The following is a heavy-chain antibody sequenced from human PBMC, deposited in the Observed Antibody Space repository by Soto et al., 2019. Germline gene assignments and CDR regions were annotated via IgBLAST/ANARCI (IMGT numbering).Heavy chain of an antibody. CDR2: IYWDDDK. D-gene: IGHD3-3*01. Sequence: QITLKESGPTLVKPTQTLTLTCTFSGFSLSTSGVGVGWIRQPPGKALEWLALIYWDDDKRYSPSLKSRLTSTKATFKDRVVLTMTNMDPVGTATDYCAHRIWRGYLLDYWGQGTLVTVSS. CDR1: GFSLSTSGVG. J-gene: IGHJ4*02. CDR3: AHRIWRGYLLDY. V-gene: IGHV2-5*02.